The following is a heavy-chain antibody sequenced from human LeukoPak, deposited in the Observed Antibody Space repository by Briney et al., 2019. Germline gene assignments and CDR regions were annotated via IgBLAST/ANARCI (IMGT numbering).Heavy chain of an antibody. V-gene: IGHV1-18*01. CDR2: ISAYNGNT. Sequence: ASVKVSCKASGYTFTSYGISWVRQAPGQGLEWMGWISAYNGNTNYAQKLQGRVTMTTDTSTSTAYMELRSLRSDDTAVYYCARDPVRGDFWSGYSSWGQGTLVTVSS. CDR1: GYTFTSYG. D-gene: IGHD3-3*01. CDR3: ARDPVRGDFWSGYSS. J-gene: IGHJ5*02.